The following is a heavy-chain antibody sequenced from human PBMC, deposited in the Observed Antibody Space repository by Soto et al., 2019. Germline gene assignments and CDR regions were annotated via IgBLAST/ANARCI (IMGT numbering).Heavy chain of an antibody. CDR2: ISDSDNAT. D-gene: IGHD6-13*01. CDR3: AKGFSSSTWSASDS. J-gene: IGHJ4*02. CDR1: GFTLSSYA. V-gene: IGHV3-23*01. Sequence: EVQLLESGGGLVQPGGSLRLSCAASGFTLSSYAMTWVRQAPGKGLEWVSVISDSDNATYYADSVKGRLTISRDNSKITLYLQLNSLRAEAAAVYDCAKGFSSSTWSASDSWGQGTLVTVSA.